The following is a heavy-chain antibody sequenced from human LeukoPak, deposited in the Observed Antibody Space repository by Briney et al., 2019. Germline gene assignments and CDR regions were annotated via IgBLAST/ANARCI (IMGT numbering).Heavy chain of an antibody. CDR1: GFTFNNYA. V-gene: IGHV3-23*01. J-gene: IGHJ4*02. Sequence: PGGSLTLSCTVSGFTFNNYAMSWVRQAPGKGLEWVSGSSGGCGTTDYADSVKGRLTMSRDSSKIIMYLQMTSLRDEDTAKYYCARDITAYCYGSSCVGFGDWGPGTLVTVSS. CDR2: SSGGCGTT. CDR3: ARDITAYCYGSSCVGFGD. D-gene: IGHD2-2*01.